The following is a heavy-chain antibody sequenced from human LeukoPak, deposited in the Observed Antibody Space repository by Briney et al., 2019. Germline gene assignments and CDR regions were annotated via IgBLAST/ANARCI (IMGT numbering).Heavy chain of an antibody. V-gene: IGHV3-30*04. J-gene: IGHJ6*03. CDR3: ARSASSGWFYYYYNYMDV. CDR1: VFNFSSYA. D-gene: IGHD6-19*01. Sequence: GGSLRLSCVASVFNFSSYAMHWVRQAPGKGLEWVALISYDGGEKYYADSVKGRFTISRDNSKNTLSLQMNSLTAEDTAVYYCARSASSGWFYYYYNYMDVWGKGTTVTVSS. CDR2: ISYDGGEK.